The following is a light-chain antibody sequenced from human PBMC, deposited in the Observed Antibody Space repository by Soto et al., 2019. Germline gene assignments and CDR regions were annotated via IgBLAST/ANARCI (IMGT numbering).Light chain of an antibody. CDR1: SSDVGGYNY. J-gene: IGLJ3*02. Sequence: QSALTQPASVSGSPGQSITISCTGTSSDVGGYNYVSWYQQHPDKAPKLMIYEVSNRPSGVSNRFSGSKSGNTASLTISGLQADDEADYYCSSYTPSSTWVFGGGTKLTVL. CDR3: SSYTPSSTWV. V-gene: IGLV2-14*01. CDR2: EVS.